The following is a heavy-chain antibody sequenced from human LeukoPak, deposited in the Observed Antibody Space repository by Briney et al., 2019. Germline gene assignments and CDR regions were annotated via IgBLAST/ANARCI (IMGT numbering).Heavy chain of an antibody. CDR1: GFTFSSYA. V-gene: IGHV3-23*01. D-gene: IGHD6-13*01. Sequence: PGGSLRLSCAASGFTFSSYAMSWVRQAPGKGLEWVSAISGSGGSTYYADSVKGRFTTSRDNAKNSLYLQMNSLRAEDTAVYYCARDRSSTIEDYFDYWGQGTLVTVSS. J-gene: IGHJ4*02. CDR2: ISGSGGST. CDR3: ARDRSSTIEDYFDY.